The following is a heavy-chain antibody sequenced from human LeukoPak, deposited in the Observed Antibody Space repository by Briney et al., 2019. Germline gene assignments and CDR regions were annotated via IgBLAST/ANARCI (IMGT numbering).Heavy chain of an antibody. CDR2: VYTSGST. CDR1: GGSISSGSYY. J-gene: IGHJ4*02. D-gene: IGHD5-24*01. CDR3: ARQTLVEMTTINNPDY. V-gene: IGHV4-61*02. Sequence: PSETLSLTCTVSGGSISSGSYYWSWIRQPAGKGLEWIGRVYTSGSTNYNPSLKSRVTISVDTSKNQFSLKLNSVTAADTAVYYCARQTLVEMTTINNPDYWGQGALVTVSS.